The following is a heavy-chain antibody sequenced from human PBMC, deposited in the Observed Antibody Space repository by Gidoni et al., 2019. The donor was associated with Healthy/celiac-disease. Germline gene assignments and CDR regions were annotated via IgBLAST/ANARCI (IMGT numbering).Heavy chain of an antibody. V-gene: IGHV4-30-2*01. CDR1: GGPISSGGYS. J-gene: IGHJ5*02. Sequence: QLQLQESGSGLVKPSQTLSLTCAVSGGPISSGGYSWSWIRQPPGKGLEWIGYIYHSGSTYYNPSLKSRVTISVDRSKNQFSLKLSSVTAADTAVYYCARTSTTVTTFGFDPWGQGTLVTVSS. CDR2: IYHSGST. CDR3: ARTSTTVTTFGFDP. D-gene: IGHD4-17*01.